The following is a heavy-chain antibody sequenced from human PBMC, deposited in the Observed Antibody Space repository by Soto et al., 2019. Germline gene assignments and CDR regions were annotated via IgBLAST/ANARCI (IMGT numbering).Heavy chain of an antibody. D-gene: IGHD4-17*01. V-gene: IGHV3-23*01. J-gene: IGHJ4*02. Sequence: GSLRLSCAASGVTFSSYVMSWVRQAPGKGLEWVSAISGSGGSTYYADSVKGRFTISRDNSKNTLYLQMNSLRAEDTAVYYCAKTSTVTTYYFDYWGQGTLVTVSS. CDR3: AKTSTVTTYYFDY. CDR1: GVTFSSYV. CDR2: ISGSGGST.